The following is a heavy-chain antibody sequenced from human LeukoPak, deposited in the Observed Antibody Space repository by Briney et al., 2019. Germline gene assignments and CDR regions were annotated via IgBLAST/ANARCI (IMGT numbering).Heavy chain of an antibody. CDR2: INHSGST. CDR1: GGSFSGYY. CDR3: ARRRITMVRGRRDWFDP. V-gene: IGHV4-34*01. J-gene: IGHJ5*02. Sequence: SETLSLTCAVYGGSFSGYYWSWIRQPPGKGLEWIGEINHSGSTNYNPSLKSRVTISVDTSKNQFSLKLSSVTAADTAVYYCARRRITMVRGRRDWFDPWGQGTLVTVSS. D-gene: IGHD3-10*01.